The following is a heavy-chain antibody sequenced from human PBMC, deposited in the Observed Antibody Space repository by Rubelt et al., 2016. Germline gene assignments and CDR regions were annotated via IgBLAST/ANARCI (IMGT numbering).Heavy chain of an antibody. V-gene: IGHV4-34*01. CDR2: INHSGST. J-gene: IGHJ4*02. CDR3: ARDAAARPFDY. Sequence: QVQLQQWGAGLLKPSETLSLTCAVYGGSFSGYYWSWIRQPPGKGLEWIGEINHSGSTNYNPSLKSRVTISVDTSNNQFSLKLSSVTAADTAVYDCARDAAARPFDYWGQGTLVTVSS. CDR1: GGSFSGYY. D-gene: IGHD6-6*01.